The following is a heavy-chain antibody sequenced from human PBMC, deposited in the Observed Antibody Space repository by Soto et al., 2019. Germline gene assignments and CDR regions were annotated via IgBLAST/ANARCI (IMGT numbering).Heavy chain of an antibody. CDR2: INAGNGNT. CDR1: GYTFTSYA. Sequence: GASVKVSCKASGYTFTSYARHWVRQAPGQRLEWMGWINAGNGNTKYSQKFQGRVTITRDTSASTAYMELSSLRSEDTAVYYCARDLGYCSGGSCYHDYWGQGTLVTVSS. V-gene: IGHV1-3*01. CDR3: ARDLGYCSGGSCYHDY. D-gene: IGHD2-15*01. J-gene: IGHJ4*02.